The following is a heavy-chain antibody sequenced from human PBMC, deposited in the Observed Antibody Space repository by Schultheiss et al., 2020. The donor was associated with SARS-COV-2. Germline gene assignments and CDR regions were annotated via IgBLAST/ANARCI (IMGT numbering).Heavy chain of an antibody. Sequence: SETLSLTCAVYGGSFSGYYWSWIRQPPGKGLEWIGYIYYSGSTNYNPSLKSRVTISVDTSKNQFSLKLSSVTAADTAVYYCARLAVAGTRLFDYWGQGTLVTVSS. CDR3: ARLAVAGTRLFDY. CDR1: GGSFSGYY. CDR2: IYYSGST. V-gene: IGHV4-59*01. J-gene: IGHJ4*02. D-gene: IGHD6-19*01.